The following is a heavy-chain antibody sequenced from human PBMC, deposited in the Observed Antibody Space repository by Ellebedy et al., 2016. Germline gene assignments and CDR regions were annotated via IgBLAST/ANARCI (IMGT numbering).Heavy chain of an antibody. CDR1: GFTFSDYY. Sequence: GESLKISXAASGFTFSDYYMSWIRQAPGKGLEWVSYISSSSSYTNYADSVKGRFTISRDNAKNSLYLQMNSLRAEDTAVYYCARALGEAFDIWGQGTMVTVSS. V-gene: IGHV3-11*03. J-gene: IGHJ3*02. CDR2: ISSSSSYT. D-gene: IGHD3-10*01. CDR3: ARALGEAFDI.